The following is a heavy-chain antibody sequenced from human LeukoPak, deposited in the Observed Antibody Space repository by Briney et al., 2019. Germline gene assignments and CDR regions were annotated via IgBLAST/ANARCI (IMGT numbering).Heavy chain of an antibody. CDR1: GASISSHY. CDR2: IYDRGST. CDR3: AKIEVGRFDP. Sequence: SETLSLTCTVTGASISSHYWCWIRQTPGTGLEWIGDIYDRGSTTYNPSLKSRVSISVDTSRNQFSLNLRSVTAADTAVYYCAKIEVGRFDPWGQGTLSPSPQ. D-gene: IGHD1-26*01. J-gene: IGHJ5*02. V-gene: IGHV4-59*11.